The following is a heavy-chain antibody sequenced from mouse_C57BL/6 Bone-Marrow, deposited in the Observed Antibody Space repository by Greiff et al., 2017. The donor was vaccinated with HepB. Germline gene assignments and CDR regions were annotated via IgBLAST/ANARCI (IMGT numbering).Heavy chain of an antibody. CDR2: IDPSDSYT. CDR1: GYTFTSYW. J-gene: IGHJ4*01. CDR3: ARGEYGSSSLYYYAMDY. V-gene: IGHV1-50*01. Sequence: QVQLQQPGAELVKPGASVKLSCKASGYTFTSYWMQWVKQRPGQGLEWIGEIDPSDSYTNYNQKFKGKATLTVDTSSSTAYMQLSSLTSEESAVYYGARGEYGSSSLYYYAMDYWGQGTSVTVSS. D-gene: IGHD1-1*01.